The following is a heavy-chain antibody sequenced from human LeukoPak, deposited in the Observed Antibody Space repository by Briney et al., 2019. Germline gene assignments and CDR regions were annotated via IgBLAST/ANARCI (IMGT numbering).Heavy chain of an antibody. CDR1: GGSISSYY. V-gene: IGHV4-59*08. CDR3: ARHLNYYDRKGYFQH. Sequence: SETLSLACTVSGGSISSYYWSWIRQPPGKGLEWIGYIYYSGSTNYNPSLKSRVTISVDTSKNQFSLKLSSVTAADTAVYYCARHLNYYDRKGYFQHWGQGTLVTVSS. J-gene: IGHJ1*01. D-gene: IGHD3-22*01. CDR2: IYYSGST.